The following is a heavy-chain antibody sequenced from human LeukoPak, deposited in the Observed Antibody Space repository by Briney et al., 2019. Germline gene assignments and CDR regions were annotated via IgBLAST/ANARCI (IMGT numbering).Heavy chain of an antibody. CDR3: ARDGPRDGYNYEFDY. CDR1: GFTFSSYW. Sequence: PGGSLRLSCAASGFTFSSYWMSLVRQAPGKGLEWVANIKQDGSEKYYVDSVKGRFTISRDNAKNSLYLQMNSLRAEDTAVYYCARDGPRDGYNYEFDYWGQGTLVTVSS. V-gene: IGHV3-7*03. CDR2: IKQDGSEK. D-gene: IGHD5-24*01. J-gene: IGHJ4*02.